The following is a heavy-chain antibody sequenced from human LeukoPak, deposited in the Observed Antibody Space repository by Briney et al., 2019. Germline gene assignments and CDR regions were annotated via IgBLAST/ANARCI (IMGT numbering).Heavy chain of an antibody. CDR2: ISSHSTTI. D-gene: IGHD2-21*01. CDR3: ARGGGEGDY. Sequence: GGSLRLSCAASGFTLSSYSMDWVRQAPGKGLEWISYISSHSTTINYADSVKGRFTISRDNAKNSLYLQMNSLRAEDTAVYYCARGGGEGDYWGQGTLVTVSS. J-gene: IGHJ4*02. V-gene: IGHV3-48*01. CDR1: GFTLSSYS.